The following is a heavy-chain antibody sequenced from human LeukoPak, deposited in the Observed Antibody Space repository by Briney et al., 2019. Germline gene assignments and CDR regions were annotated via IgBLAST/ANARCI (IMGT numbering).Heavy chain of an antibody. CDR1: GFIFSNYW. D-gene: IGHD6-6*01. CDR3: ARIGYSSSSLDY. V-gene: IGHV3-7*01. CDR2: INQEGTVK. Sequence: GGSLRLSGAASGFIFSNYWRNGVRQAPGKGREGVANINQEGTVKYYVDSVKGRFTISRDNAKNSVYLAMNSLRVEDTAVYYCARIGYSSSSLDYWGQGTLVTVSS. J-gene: IGHJ4*02.